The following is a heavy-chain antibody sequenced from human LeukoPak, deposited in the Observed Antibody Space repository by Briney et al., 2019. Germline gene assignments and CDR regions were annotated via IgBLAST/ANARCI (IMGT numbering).Heavy chain of an antibody. J-gene: IGHJ5*02. CDR3: ARASLYCSSTSCYFSLFDP. CDR2: IIPIFSTA. D-gene: IGHD2-2*01. V-gene: IGHV1-69*05. CDR1: GGTFSSYA. Sequence: SVKVSCKASGGTFSSYAISSVRQAPGQGLEWMGGIIPIFSTANYAQKFQGRVTITTDESTSTAYMELSSLRSEDTAVYYCARASLYCSSTSCYFSLFDPWGQGTLVTVSS.